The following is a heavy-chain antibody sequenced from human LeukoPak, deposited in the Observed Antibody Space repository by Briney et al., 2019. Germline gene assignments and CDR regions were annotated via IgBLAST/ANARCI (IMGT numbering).Heavy chain of an antibody. CDR1: GYTFTSYD. CDR3: ARGPGDSSSWYPFN. D-gene: IGHD6-13*01. V-gene: IGHV1-8*01. Sequence: ASVKVSCKASGYTFTSYDISWVRQATGQGLEWMGWMNPNSGNTGYAQKFQGRVTMTRNTSISTAYMELSSLRSEDTAVYYCARGPGDSSSWYPFNWGQGTLVTVSS. J-gene: IGHJ4*02. CDR2: MNPNSGNT.